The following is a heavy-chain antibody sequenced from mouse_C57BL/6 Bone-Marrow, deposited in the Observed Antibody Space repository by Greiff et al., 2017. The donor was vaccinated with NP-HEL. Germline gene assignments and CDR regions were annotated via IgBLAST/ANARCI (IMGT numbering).Heavy chain of an antibody. CDR3: ASDPRNYYALDC. Sequence: QVQLQQPGAELVKPGASVKVSCKASGYTFTSYWMHWVKQRPGQGLEWIGRIHPYGSDTNYNQKFKGQATLTVDKSSSTAYMQLSSLTSEDAAVYYCASDPRNYYALDCWGQGTTVTVSS. CDR2: IHPYGSDT. CDR1: GYTFTSYW. D-gene: IGHD2-1*01. V-gene: IGHV1-74*01. J-gene: IGHJ4*01.